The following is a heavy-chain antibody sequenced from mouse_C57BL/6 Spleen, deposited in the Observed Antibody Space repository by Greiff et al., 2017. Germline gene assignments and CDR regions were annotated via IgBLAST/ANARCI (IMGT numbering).Heavy chain of an antibody. Sequence: QVQLQQSGAELVMPGASVKLSCKASGYTFTSYWMHWVKQRPGQGLEWIGEIDPSDSYTNYNQKFKGKSTLTVDKSSSTAYMQLSSLTSEASAVYYGARGNGYHSDYWGQGTTLTVSS. CDR3: ARGNGYHSDY. D-gene: IGHD2-2*01. V-gene: IGHV1-69*01. J-gene: IGHJ2*01. CDR1: GYTFTSYW. CDR2: IDPSDSYT.